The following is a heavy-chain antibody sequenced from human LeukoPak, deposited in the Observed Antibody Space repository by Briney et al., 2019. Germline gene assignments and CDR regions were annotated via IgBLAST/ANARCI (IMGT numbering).Heavy chain of an antibody. Sequence: GRSLRLSCVASGITFSRHGMDWVRQAPGKGLEWVAVIADDGGVKQYADSVKGRFTVSRDNSKSTLYLQMNGLSVEDTAIYYCAREGTWGEWYFDHWGQGTPVTVSS. J-gene: IGHJ4*02. D-gene: IGHD3-3*01. CDR1: GITFSRHG. CDR3: AREGTWGEWYFDH. V-gene: IGHV3-30*03. CDR2: IADDGGVK.